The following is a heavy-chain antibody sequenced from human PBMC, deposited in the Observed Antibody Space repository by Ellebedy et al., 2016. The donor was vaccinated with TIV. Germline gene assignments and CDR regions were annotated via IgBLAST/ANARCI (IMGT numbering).Heavy chain of an antibody. V-gene: IGHV3-7*01. Sequence: GESLKISCAASGFTFSSYWMSWVRQAPGKGLEWVANIKQDGSEKYYVDSVKGRFTISRDNAKNSLYLQMNSLRAEDTAVYSCARDYYFDYWGQGTLVTVSS. J-gene: IGHJ4*02. CDR3: ARDYYFDY. CDR1: GFTFSSYW. CDR2: IKQDGSEK.